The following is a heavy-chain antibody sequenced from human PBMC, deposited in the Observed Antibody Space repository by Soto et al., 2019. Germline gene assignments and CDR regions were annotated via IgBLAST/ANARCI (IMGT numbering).Heavy chain of an antibody. CDR1: GFTFSSYA. D-gene: IGHD2-2*01. CDR3: AKDERRHIVVVPAAKFYYYYMDV. J-gene: IGHJ6*03. V-gene: IGHV3-23*01. Sequence: GSLSLSCAASGFTFSSYAMSWVRQAPGKGLEWVSAISGSGGSTYYADSVKGRFTISRDNSKNTLYLQMNSLRAEDTAVYYCAKDERRHIVVVPAAKFYYYYMDVWGKGTTVTVSS. CDR2: ISGSGGST.